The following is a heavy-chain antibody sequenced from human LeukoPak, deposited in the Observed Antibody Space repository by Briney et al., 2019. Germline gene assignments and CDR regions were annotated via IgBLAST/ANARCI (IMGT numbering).Heavy chain of an antibody. V-gene: IGHV3-23*01. D-gene: IGHD2-2*01. Sequence: PGGSLRLSCAASGFTFSSYSMNWVRQAPGKGLEWVSAISGSGGSTYYADSVKGRFTISRDNSKNTLYLQMNSLRAEDTAVYYCAKGRGVVVPAAIAYWGQGTLVTASS. CDR2: ISGSGGST. J-gene: IGHJ4*02. CDR3: AKGRGVVVPAAIAY. CDR1: GFTFSSYS.